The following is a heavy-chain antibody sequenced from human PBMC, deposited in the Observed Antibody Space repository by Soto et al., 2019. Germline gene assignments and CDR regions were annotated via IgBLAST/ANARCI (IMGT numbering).Heavy chain of an antibody. CDR1: SGSISSSNW. J-gene: IGHJ6*03. D-gene: IGHD1-7*01. Sequence: SETLSLTCAVSSGSISSSNWWSWVRQPPGKGLEWIGEIYHSGSTNYNPSLKSRVTISVDKSKNQFSLKLSSVTAADTAVYYCARISGTTLRYYYYMDVWGKGTTVTVSS. V-gene: IGHV4-4*02. CDR2: IYHSGST. CDR3: ARISGTTLRYYYYMDV.